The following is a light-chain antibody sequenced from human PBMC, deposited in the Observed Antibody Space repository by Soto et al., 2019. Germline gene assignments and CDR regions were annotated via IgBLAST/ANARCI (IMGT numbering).Light chain of an antibody. Sequence: IVLTDCPSARDYSPGERAHLSYRASPSLSSTDLIWYQQKPGQAHRLLIYGASSRATGAPDSFSGGGSGTDFTLPIIRLVHAEYAVYYGRQFVNSITWTFGQGTKVEIK. CDR1: PSLSSTD. V-gene: IGKV3-20*01. CDR3: RQFVNSITWT. J-gene: IGKJ1*01. CDR2: GAS.